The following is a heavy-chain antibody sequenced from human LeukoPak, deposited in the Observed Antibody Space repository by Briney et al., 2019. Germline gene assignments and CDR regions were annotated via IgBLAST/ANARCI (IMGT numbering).Heavy chain of an antibody. D-gene: IGHD5-18*01. Sequence: PSETLSLTCAVYGGSFSGYYWSWIRQPPGKGLEWIGEINHSGSTNYNPSLKSRVTISVDTSKNQFSLKLSSVTAADTAVYYCARRFNPYPKDTAMAHRRVIQKNWFDPWGQGTLVTVSS. J-gene: IGHJ5*02. V-gene: IGHV4-34*01. CDR2: INHSGST. CDR1: GGSFSGYY. CDR3: ARRFNPYPKDTAMAHRRVIQKNWFDP.